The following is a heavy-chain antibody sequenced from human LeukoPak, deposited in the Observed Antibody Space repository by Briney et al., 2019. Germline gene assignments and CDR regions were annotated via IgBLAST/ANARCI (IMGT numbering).Heavy chain of an antibody. CDR1: GYTFTGYY. Sequence: ASVKVSCKASGYTFTGYYMHWVRQAPGQGLEWMGWINPNSGGTNYAQKFQGRVTMTRDTSISTAYMELSRLRSDDTAVYYCAGEPILEGGYDLGIDYWGQGTLVTVSS. J-gene: IGHJ4*02. D-gene: IGHD5-12*01. CDR2: INPNSGGT. V-gene: IGHV1-2*02. CDR3: AGEPILEGGYDLGIDY.